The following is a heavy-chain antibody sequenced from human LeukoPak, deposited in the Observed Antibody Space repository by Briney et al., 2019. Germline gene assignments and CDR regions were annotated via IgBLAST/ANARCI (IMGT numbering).Heavy chain of an antibody. CDR3: AELGITMVGGV. V-gene: IGHV3-48*03. J-gene: IGHJ6*04. CDR1: GFKFSIYE. Sequence: GGSLRLSCGASGFKFSIYEMNWVRQAPGKGLEWVSYISSSGSTIYYADSVKGRFTISRDNAKNSLYLQMNSLRAEDTAVYYCAELGITMVGGVWGKGTTVTISS. CDR2: ISSSGSTI. D-gene: IGHD3-10*02.